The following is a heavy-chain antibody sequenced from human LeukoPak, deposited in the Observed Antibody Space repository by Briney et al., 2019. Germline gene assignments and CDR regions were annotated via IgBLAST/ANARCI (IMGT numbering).Heavy chain of an antibody. CDR2: IYYSGNT. V-gene: IGHV4-39*01. D-gene: IGHD4-17*01. CDR3: ARQLSGGDYDYFDY. J-gene: IGHJ4*02. CDR1: GVSISSGSYY. Sequence: SETLSLTCTVSGVSISSGSYYWGWIRQPPGKGLEWIGSIYYSGNTYYNPSLKSRVTIPVDTSKNQFSLKLSSVTAADTAVYYCARQLSGGDYDYFDYWGQGTLVTVSS.